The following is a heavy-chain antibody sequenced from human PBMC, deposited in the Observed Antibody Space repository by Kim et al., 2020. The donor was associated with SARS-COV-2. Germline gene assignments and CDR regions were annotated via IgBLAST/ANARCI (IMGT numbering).Heavy chain of an antibody. CDR2: IDPSDSYT. CDR1: GYSFTSYW. CDR3: ARHGHDYVWGSTNWFDP. Sequence: GESLKISCKGSGYSFTSYWISWVRQMPGKGLEWMGRIDPSDSYTNYSPSFQGHVTISADKSISTAYLQWSSLKASDTAMYYCARHGHDYVWGSTNWFDPWGQGTLVTVSS. J-gene: IGHJ5*02. V-gene: IGHV5-10-1*01. D-gene: IGHD3-16*01.